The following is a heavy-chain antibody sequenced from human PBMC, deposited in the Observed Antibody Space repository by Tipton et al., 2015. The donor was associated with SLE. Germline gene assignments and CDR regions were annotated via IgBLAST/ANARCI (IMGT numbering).Heavy chain of an antibody. D-gene: IGHD2-15*01. CDR1: GGSIIRSSYY. CDR3: SRVNWGHCYGGSCYYLDS. CDR2: VYTTGRT. V-gene: IGHV4-61*09. J-gene: IGHJ4*02. Sequence: TLSLTCAVSGGSIIRSSYYWTWIRQPAGKALEWIGHVYTTGRTDSNPSLQSRVTISVDTSKNQLSLKLTSVTAADTAVYYCSRVNWGHCYGGSCYYLDSWGQGTLVTVAS.